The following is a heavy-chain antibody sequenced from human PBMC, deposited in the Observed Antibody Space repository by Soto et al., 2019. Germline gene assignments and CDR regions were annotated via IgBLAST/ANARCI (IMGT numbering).Heavy chain of an antibody. V-gene: IGHV3-30-3*01. Sequence: QVQLVESGGGVVQPGRSLRLSCAASGFTFDDYSMHWVRQAPGKGLEWVALISYDGGTTYYGDSVKGRFTISRDDSKNTLFLPMHSLRSEDTAVYYCARPNIKSAWNDGFDIWGQGTMVTVSS. CDR2: ISYDGGTT. D-gene: IGHD1-1*01. CDR3: ARPNIKSAWNDGFDI. J-gene: IGHJ3*02. CDR1: GFTFDDYS.